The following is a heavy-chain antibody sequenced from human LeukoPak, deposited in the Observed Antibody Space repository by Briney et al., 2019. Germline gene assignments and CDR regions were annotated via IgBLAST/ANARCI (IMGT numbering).Heavy chain of an antibody. D-gene: IGHD1-1*01. Sequence: SETLSLTCTVSGGSIRSDSYYWGWIRQPPGKGLEWIGSVYDSGSTYYNPTLESRVTTSVDTSKNQFSLRLRFVTAADTAVYYCARDFIRTQWFDPWGQGTLVTVSS. CDR2: VYDSGST. V-gene: IGHV4-39*07. CDR3: ARDFIRTQWFDP. J-gene: IGHJ5*02. CDR1: GGSIRSDSYY.